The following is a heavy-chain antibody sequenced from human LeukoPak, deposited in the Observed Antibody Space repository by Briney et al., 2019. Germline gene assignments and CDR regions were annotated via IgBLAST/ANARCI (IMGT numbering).Heavy chain of an antibody. D-gene: IGHD3-22*01. Sequence: GGSLRLSCAASGFTFSSYGMHWVRQAPGKGLEWVAVISYDGSNKYYADSVKGRFTISRDNSKNTLYLQMNSLRAEDTAVYYCAKDMSPAYYDSSGYPLFDYWGQGTLVTVSS. CDR2: ISYDGSNK. J-gene: IGHJ4*02. CDR1: GFTFSSYG. CDR3: AKDMSPAYYDSSGYPLFDY. V-gene: IGHV3-30*18.